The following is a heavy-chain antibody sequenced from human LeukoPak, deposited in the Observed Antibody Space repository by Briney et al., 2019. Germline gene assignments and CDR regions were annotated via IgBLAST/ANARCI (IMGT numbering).Heavy chain of an antibody. J-gene: IGHJ3*02. CDR2: IITSGSKT. CDR1: GFTFSTYE. V-gene: IGHV3-48*03. Sequence: GGSLRLSCAVSGFTFSTYEIKWVRQAPGKGLECVSYIITSGSKTYYAESVKGRFTISRDNAKNLLYLQMNSLRAEDTAVYYCARAVGEPIAVLRAFDIWGQGTMVTVSS. CDR3: ARAVGEPIAVLRAFDI. D-gene: IGHD6-19*01.